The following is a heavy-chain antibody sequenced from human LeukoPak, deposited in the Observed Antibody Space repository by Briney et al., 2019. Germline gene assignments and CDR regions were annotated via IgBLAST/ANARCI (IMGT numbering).Heavy chain of an antibody. CDR3: TTGYDSSGYAFDI. V-gene: IGHV4-59*12. D-gene: IGHD3-22*01. CDR1: GGSISSYY. J-gene: IGHJ3*02. CDR2: IYYSGST. Sequence: SETLSLTCTVSGGSISSYYWSWIRQPPGKGLEWIGYIYYSGSTNYNSSLKSRVTISVDTSKNQFSLKLSSVTAADTAVYYCTTGYDSSGYAFDIWGQGTMVTVSS.